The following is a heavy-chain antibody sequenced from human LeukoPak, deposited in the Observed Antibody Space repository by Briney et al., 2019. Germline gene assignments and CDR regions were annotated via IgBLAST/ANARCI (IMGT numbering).Heavy chain of an antibody. CDR1: GFTFSSYA. D-gene: IGHD3-10*01. Sequence: PGGSLRLSCSASGFTFSSYAMHWVRQAPGKGLEYVSTTSSNGGSTYYADSVKGRFTISRDNSKNTLYLQMNSLRAEDTAVYYCASILRSSSGYYFDYWGQGTLVTVSS. J-gene: IGHJ4*02. V-gene: IGHV3-64*04. CDR2: TSSNGGST. CDR3: ASILRSSSGYYFDY.